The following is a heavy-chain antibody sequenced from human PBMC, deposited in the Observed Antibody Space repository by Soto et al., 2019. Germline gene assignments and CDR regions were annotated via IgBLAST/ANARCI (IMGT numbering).Heavy chain of an antibody. CDR1: EGTFNSYA. D-gene: IGHD6-13*01. J-gene: IGHJ4*02. Sequence: QAQVVQSGAEVRKPGSSVKLSCKASEGTFNSYAIAWVRQAPGQGLEWMGGIIPYYNTLNSAQKFQDRVTITADDSKNTVHMELSRLRSDDTALYFLASGASRWYPYFFDSWAQGTLVTVSS. CDR3: ASGASRWYPYFFDS. V-gene: IGHV1-69*01. CDR2: IIPYYNTL.